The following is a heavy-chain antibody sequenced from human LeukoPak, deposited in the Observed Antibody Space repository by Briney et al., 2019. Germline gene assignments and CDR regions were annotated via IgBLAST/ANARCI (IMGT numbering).Heavy chain of an antibody. V-gene: IGHV4-59*01. J-gene: IGHJ4*02. CDR1: GGSISSYY. D-gene: IGHD2-2*03. CDR3: ARERPGYSYDY. Sequence: PSETLSLTCTVSGGSISSYYWSWIRQPPGKGLEWIGYIYYSGSTNYNPSLKSRVTISVDTSKNQFSLKLSSVTAADTAVYYCARERPGYSYDYWGQGTLVTVSS. CDR2: IYYSGST.